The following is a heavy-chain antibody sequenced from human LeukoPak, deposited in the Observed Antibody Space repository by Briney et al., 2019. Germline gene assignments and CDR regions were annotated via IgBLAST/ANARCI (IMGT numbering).Heavy chain of an antibody. D-gene: IGHD2/OR15-2a*01. J-gene: IGHJ3*01. CDR1: GGSFSGYY. V-gene: IGHV4-34*01. CDR3: ARVRLGNSAFDV. CDR2: INHSGST. Sequence: SETLSLTCAVYGGSFSGYYWSWIRQPPGKGLEWIGEINHSGSTNYNPSLKSRVTISVDTSKNQFSLKLSSVTAADTAVYYCARVRLGNSAFDVWGQGTMVTVSS.